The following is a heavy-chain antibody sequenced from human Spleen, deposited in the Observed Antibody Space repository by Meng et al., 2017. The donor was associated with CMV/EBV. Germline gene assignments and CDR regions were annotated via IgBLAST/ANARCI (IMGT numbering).Heavy chain of an antibody. Sequence: GGSLRLSCAASGFTFSSDWMSWVRQAPGKGLEWVANIKQDGSEKYYVDSGKGRFTISRDNAKNSLYLQMNSLRAEDTAVYYCARESSGDAFDIWGQGTMVTVSS. CDR3: ARESSGDAFDI. D-gene: IGHD3-10*01. CDR1: GFTFSSDW. CDR2: IKQDGSEK. V-gene: IGHV3-7*01. J-gene: IGHJ3*02.